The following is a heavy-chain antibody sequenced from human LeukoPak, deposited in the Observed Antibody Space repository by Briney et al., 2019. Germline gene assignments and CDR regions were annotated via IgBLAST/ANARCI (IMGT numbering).Heavy chain of an antibody. CDR3: ARVDDTSGYFYKFDY. CDR2: IYYSGST. Sequence: SETLSLTCTVSGGSISSYYWSWIRQPPGKGLEWNGYIYYSGSTNYNPSLKSRVTISVDTSKNQFSLKLASVTAADTAVYYCARVDDTSGYFYKFDYWGQGTLVTVSS. CDR1: GGSISSYY. J-gene: IGHJ4*02. D-gene: IGHD3-22*01. V-gene: IGHV4-59*01.